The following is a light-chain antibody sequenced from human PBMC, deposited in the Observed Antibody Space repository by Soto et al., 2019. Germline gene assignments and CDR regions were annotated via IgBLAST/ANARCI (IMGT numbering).Light chain of an antibody. J-gene: IGLJ2*01. CDR3: SSYTSSSTPVV. CDR2: EVS. CDR1: SSNIGNNA. Sequence: QSVLTQPPSVSEAPRQRVTISCSGSSSNIGNNAVNWYQQYPGKAPKLLIYEVSNRPSGVSYRFSGSKSGNTASLTISGLQAEDEANYYCSSYTSSSTPVVFGGGTKLTVL. V-gene: IGLV2-14*01.